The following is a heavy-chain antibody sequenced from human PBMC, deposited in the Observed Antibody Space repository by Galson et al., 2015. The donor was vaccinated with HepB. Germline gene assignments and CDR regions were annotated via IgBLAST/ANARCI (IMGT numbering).Heavy chain of an antibody. Sequence: SLRLSCAASGFTFSNYAMTWVRQAPGKGLEWVSTIRANGDRTDYADSVKGRITISRDNSKNTLYLQMNSLRAEDTAIYYCAKGRYNPGWPDHSRQRALVT. V-gene: IGHV3-23*01. CDR3: AKGRYNPGWPDH. CDR2: IRANGDRT. CDR1: GFTFSNYA. J-gene: IGHJ5*02. D-gene: IGHD1-14*01.